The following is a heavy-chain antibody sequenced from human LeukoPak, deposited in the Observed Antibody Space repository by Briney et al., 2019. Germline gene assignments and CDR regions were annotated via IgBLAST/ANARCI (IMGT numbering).Heavy chain of an antibody. V-gene: IGHV3-23*01. CDR3: AKTIDCSGRGCFSFDY. J-gene: IGHJ4*02. Sequence: PGGSLRLSCAASGFTFSSYAMTWVRQAPGKGLEWVSIISGSGGSTSYADSVKGRFTISRDNSKNTLYLQMNSLRVEDTGVYYCAKTIDCSGRGCFSFDYWGQGTLVTVSS. CDR1: GFTFSSYA. D-gene: IGHD2-15*01. CDR2: ISGSGGST.